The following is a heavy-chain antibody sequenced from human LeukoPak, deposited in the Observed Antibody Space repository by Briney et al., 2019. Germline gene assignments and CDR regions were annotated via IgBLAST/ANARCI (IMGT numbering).Heavy chain of an antibody. D-gene: IGHD3-10*01. J-gene: IGHJ5*02. CDR3: ARHPGPYYYGSGTSVDP. Sequence: GRFTISRDNSKNTLYLQMNSLRAEDTAVYYCARHPGPYYYGSGTSVDPWGQGTLVTVSS. V-gene: IGHV3-30*01.